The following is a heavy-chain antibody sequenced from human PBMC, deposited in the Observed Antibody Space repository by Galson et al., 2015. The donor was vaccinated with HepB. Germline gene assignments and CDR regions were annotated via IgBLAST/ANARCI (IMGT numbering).Heavy chain of an antibody. CDR3: TTEGDILTGYADAFDI. Sequence: SLRLSCAASGFTFSNAWMSWVRQAPGKGLEWVGRIKSKTDGGTTDYAAPVKGRFTISRDDSKNTLYLQMNSLKTEDTAAYYCTTEGDILTGYADAFDIWGQGTMVTVSS. CDR1: GFTFSNAW. V-gene: IGHV3-15*01. J-gene: IGHJ3*02. CDR2: IKSKTDGGTT. D-gene: IGHD3-9*01.